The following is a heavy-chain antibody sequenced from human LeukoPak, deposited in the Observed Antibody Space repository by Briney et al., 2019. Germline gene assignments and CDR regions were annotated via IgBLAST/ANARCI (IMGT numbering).Heavy chain of an antibody. Sequence: GGSLRLSCVASGFTFSTYLMSWVRQAPGKGLECVANIKSDGSEKYYVDSVKGRFTISRDNAKNSLYLQMNSLRAEDTAVYYCASGYCSGGSCYPNWFDPWGQGTLVTVSS. CDR3: ASGYCSGGSCYPNWFDP. V-gene: IGHV3-7*01. CDR2: IKSDGSEK. D-gene: IGHD2-15*01. CDR1: GFTFSTYL. J-gene: IGHJ5*02.